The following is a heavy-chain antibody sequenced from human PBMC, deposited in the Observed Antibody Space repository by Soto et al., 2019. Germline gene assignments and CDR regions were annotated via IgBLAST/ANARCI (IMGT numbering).Heavy chain of an antibody. CDR1: GFTFSSYS. CDR2: ISSSSSYI. Sequence: PGGALRPSCAASGFTFSSYSMNWVRQAPGKGVEWVSSISSSSSYIYYADSVKCRFTISRDNAKNSLYLQMNSLRAEDTAVYDCATARGGGYDRDYYSSYGLVAWGQGTTVTVSS. J-gene: IGHJ6*02. D-gene: IGHD5-12*01. V-gene: IGHV3-21*01. CDR3: ATARGGGYDRDYYSSYGLVA.